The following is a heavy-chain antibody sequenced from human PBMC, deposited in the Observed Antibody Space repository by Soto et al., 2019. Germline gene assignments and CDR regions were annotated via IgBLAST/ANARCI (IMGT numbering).Heavy chain of an antibody. V-gene: IGHV3-7*01. CDR3: ARGPRYSSGRRWFGQH. D-gene: IGHD6-19*01. J-gene: IGHJ1*01. CDR2: IKQDGSEK. CDR1: GFTFSSYW. Sequence: GGSLRLSCAASGFTFSSYWMSWVRQAPGKGLEWVANIKQDGSEKYYVDSVKGRFTISRDNAKNSLYLQMNSLRAEDTAVYYCARGPRYSSGRRWFGQHWGQGTLVTVSS.